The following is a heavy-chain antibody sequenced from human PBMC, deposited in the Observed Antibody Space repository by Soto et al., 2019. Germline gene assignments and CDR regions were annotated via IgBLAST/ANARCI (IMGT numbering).Heavy chain of an antibody. CDR3: ARGQRRNYDILTLARRYYYYGMDV. J-gene: IGHJ6*02. CDR1: GGSISGHY. Sequence: SETLSLTCSVSGGSISGHYWSWIRLPAGRRLQWVGRIYSSGTTNYNPSLKSRVRMSVDTDRNSFSLRLDSVTAADTAVYYCARGQRRNYDILTLARRYYYYGMDVWGQGTTVTVSS. D-gene: IGHD3-9*01. V-gene: IGHV4-4*07. CDR2: IYSSGTT.